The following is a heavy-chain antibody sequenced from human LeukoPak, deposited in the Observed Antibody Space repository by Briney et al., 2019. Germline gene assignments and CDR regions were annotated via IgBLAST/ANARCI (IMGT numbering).Heavy chain of an antibody. Sequence: ASVKVSCKASGYTFTSYGISWVRQAPGQGLEWMGWISAYNGNTNYAQKLQGRVTMTTDTSTSTAYMELSRLRSDDTAVYYCARGPLRLGELSPASYWGQGTLVTVSS. V-gene: IGHV1-18*01. CDR2: ISAYNGNT. D-gene: IGHD3-16*02. J-gene: IGHJ4*02. CDR1: GYTFTSYG. CDR3: ARGPLRLGELSPASY.